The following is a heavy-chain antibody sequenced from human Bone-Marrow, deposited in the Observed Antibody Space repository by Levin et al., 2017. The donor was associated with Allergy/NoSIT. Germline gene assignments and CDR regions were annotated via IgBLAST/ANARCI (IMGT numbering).Heavy chain of an antibody. J-gene: IGHJ6*02. CDR2: IWYDGSNK. CDR1: GFTFSSYG. Sequence: GESLKISCAASGFTFSSYGMHWVRQAPGKGLEWVAVIWYDGSNKYYADSVKGRFTISRDNSKNTLYLQMNSLRAEDTAVYYCASLGLGDFWSGYYSTGMDVWGQGTTVTVSS. V-gene: IGHV3-33*01. D-gene: IGHD3-3*01. CDR3: ASLGLGDFWSGYYSTGMDV.